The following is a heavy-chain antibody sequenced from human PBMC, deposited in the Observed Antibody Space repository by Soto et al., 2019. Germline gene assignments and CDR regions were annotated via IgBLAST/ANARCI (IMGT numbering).Heavy chain of an antibody. CDR3: ARGGRHPKSSNYYGMDV. J-gene: IGHJ6*02. CDR1: GGTFSTYS. CDR2: SLPIFGTA. Sequence: QVQLVQSGAEVKKPGSSVKVSCKASGGTFSTYSISWVRQAPGQGLEWMGGSLPIFGTAHYAQNFQGRVTITADESTSTAYLELTSLRSDDTAVYYCARGGRHPKSSNYYGMDVWGQGTTVTVSS. V-gene: IGHV1-69*01.